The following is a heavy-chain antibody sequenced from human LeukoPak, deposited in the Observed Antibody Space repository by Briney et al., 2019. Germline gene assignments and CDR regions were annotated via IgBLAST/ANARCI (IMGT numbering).Heavy chain of an antibody. D-gene: IGHD5-12*01. V-gene: IGHV4-34*01. CDR2: INHSGST. J-gene: IGHJ4*02. CDR1: GGSFSGYY. CDR3: ASLLNVAGYNSHDSDY. Sequence: SSETLSLTCAVYGGSFSGYYWSWIRQPPGKGLEWIGEINHSGSTNYNPSLKSRVTISVDTSKSQFSLKLRSVTAADTAVYYCASLLNVAGYNSHDSDYWGQGTLVTVSS.